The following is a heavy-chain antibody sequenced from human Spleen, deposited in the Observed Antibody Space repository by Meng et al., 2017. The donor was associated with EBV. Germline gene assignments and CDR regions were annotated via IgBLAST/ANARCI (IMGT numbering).Heavy chain of an antibody. CDR2: SFYGGNT. CDR1: GGSVSGSSYY. CDR3: TRHGLQGGYQLYFDS. V-gene: IGHV4-39*01. D-gene: IGHD2-2*01. Sequence: QLQLQESGSGLVKPSQXLSLTCTVSGGSVSGSSYYWGWIRQPPGKGLEWIGSSFYGGNTYYNPSLKSRVNISIDTSNHHFSLDLKSMTATDTAVYYCTRHGLQGGYQLYFDSWGQGALVTVSS. J-gene: IGHJ4*02.